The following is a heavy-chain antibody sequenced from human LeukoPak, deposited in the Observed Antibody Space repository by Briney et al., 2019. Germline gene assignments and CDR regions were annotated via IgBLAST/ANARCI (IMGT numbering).Heavy chain of an antibody. J-gene: IGHJ4*02. D-gene: IGHD3-3*01. Sequence: SQTLSLTCAVSGDTFSSNSAAWDWITQSPSRGLEWLVRTYYSSKYYNDYAVYVKSRITRYPDTSKNHFSLQLNSVTPEDTAVYYCSRDGGVGYHSPNFDYWGQGTLVTVSS. CDR3: SRDGGVGYHSPNFDY. CDR2: TYYSSKYYN. CDR1: GDTFSSNSAA. V-gene: IGHV6-1*01.